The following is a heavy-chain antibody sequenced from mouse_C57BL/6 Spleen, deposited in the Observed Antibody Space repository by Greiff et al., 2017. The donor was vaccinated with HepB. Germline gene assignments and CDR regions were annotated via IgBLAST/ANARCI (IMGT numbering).Heavy chain of an antibody. Sequence: QVQLQQPGAELVKPGASVQMSCKASGYTFTSYWITWVKQMPGQGLEWIGDIYPGSGSTNYNEKFKSKATLTVDTSSSTAYMQLSSLTSEDSAVYYCARDSSGYAMDYWGQGTSVTVSS. CDR2: IYPGSGST. D-gene: IGHD3-2*02. V-gene: IGHV1-55*01. J-gene: IGHJ4*01. CDR3: ARDSSGYAMDY. CDR1: GYTFTSYW.